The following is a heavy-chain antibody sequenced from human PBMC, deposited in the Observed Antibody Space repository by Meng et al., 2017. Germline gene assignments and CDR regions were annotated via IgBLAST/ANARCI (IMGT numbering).Heavy chain of an antibody. CDR1: GFTFSSYW. V-gene: IGHV3-21*01. CDR2: ISSSSSYI. Sequence: GALKISCAASGFTFSSYWMSWVRQAPGKGLEWVSSISSSSSYIYYADSVKGRFTISRDNAKNSLYLQMNSLRAEDTAVYYCARVGWFGELLRDHDAFDIWGQGTMVTVSS. CDR3: ARVGWFGELLRDHDAFDI. D-gene: IGHD3-10*01. J-gene: IGHJ3*02.